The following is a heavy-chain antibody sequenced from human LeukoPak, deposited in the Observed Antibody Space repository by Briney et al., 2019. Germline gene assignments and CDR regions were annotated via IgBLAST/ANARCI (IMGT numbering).Heavy chain of an antibody. CDR2: IYPGDSDT. D-gene: IGHD1-14*01. Sequence: GESLKISCKASGYNFTSYWIGWVRQMPGKGLEWMGIIYPGDSDTRYSPSFQGQVTISADKSISTAYLRWSSLKASDIAMYYCARVSDHYFDYWGQGTLATVSS. CDR1: GYNFTSYW. V-gene: IGHV5-51*01. CDR3: ARVSDHYFDY. J-gene: IGHJ4*02.